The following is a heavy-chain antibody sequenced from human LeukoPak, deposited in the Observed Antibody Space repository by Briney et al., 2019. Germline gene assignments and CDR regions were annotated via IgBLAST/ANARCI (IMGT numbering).Heavy chain of an antibody. J-gene: IGHJ4*02. D-gene: IGHD2-2*01. CDR1: GYTFTGYY. V-gene: IGHV1-2*02. CDR3: ARKSAARSTSEFDC. Sequence: ASVKVSLKASGYTFTGYYINWVRPAPGQGLEWMGWINPNSGGTNYAQKLQGRVTMTSDTSTSTAYMELSSLRSDDTAVYYCARKSAARSTSEFDCWGQGTLVTVSS. CDR2: INPNSGGT.